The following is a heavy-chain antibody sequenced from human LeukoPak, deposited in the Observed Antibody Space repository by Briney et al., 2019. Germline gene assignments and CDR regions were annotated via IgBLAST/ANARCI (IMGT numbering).Heavy chain of an antibody. Sequence: PGGSLRLSCAASGFTFSSYSMNWVRQAPGKGLEWVSYISSSSSTIYYADSVKGRFTISRDNAKNSLYLQMNSLRAEDTAVYYCARDSGNMYQLLPFDYWGQGTLVTVSS. V-gene: IGHV3-48*01. CDR3: ARDSGNMYQLLPFDY. CDR2: ISSSSSTI. D-gene: IGHD2-2*01. J-gene: IGHJ4*02. CDR1: GFTFSSYS.